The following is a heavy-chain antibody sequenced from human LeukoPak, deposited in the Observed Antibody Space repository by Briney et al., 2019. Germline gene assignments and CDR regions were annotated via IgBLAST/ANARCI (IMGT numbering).Heavy chain of an antibody. J-gene: IGHJ4*02. CDR3: VRDHGYYYGSGSYYPGGCDY. CDR1: GYTFTSYY. Sequence: ASVKVSCKASGYTFTSYYMHWVRQAPGHGLEWMGIINPSGGSTSYAQKFQGRVTMTRDTSTSTVYMELSSLRSEDTAVYYCVRDHGYYYGSGSYYPGGCDYWGQGTLVTVSS. CDR2: INPSGGST. D-gene: IGHD3-10*01. V-gene: IGHV1-46*01.